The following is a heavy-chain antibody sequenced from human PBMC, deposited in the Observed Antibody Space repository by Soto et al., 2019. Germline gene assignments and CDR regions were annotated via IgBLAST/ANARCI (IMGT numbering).Heavy chain of an antibody. J-gene: IGHJ4*02. V-gene: IGHV4-59*01. Sequence: SETLSLTCTVSGGSISSYYWSWIRQPPGKGLEWIGYIYYSGSTNYNPSLKSRVTISVDTSKNQFSLKLSSVTAADTAVYYCAVFDFDWSRGFDYWGQGTLVTVSS. CDR2: IYYSGST. D-gene: IGHD3-9*01. CDR3: AVFDFDWSRGFDY. CDR1: GGSISSYY.